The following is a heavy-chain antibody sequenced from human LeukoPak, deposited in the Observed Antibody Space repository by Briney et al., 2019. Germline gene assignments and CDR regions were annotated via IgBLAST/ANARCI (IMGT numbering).Heavy chain of an antibody. Sequence: ASVKVSCKASGYTFTSYAMNWVRQAPGQGLEWMGWINTNTGSPTYAQGFTGRFVFSLDTSVSTAYLQISSLKAEDTAVYYCARDPVGATISSDEGDYWGQGTLVTVSS. D-gene: IGHD1-26*01. J-gene: IGHJ4*02. CDR3: ARDPVGATISSDEGDY. CDR1: GYTFTSYA. V-gene: IGHV7-4-1*02. CDR2: INTNTGSP.